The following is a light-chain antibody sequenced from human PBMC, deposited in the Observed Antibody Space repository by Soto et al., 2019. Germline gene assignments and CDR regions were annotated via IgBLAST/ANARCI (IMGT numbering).Light chain of an antibody. CDR3: GTWDSSLSAGV. J-gene: IGLJ2*01. CDR1: SSNIGNNY. Sequence: QSVLTQPPSVSAAPGQTVTISCSGSSSNIGNNYVSWYQQLPGTAPKLLIYDNNKRPSGIPDRFSGSKSGTSATLGITGLQTGDEAGYYCGTWDSSLSAGVFGGGTKVTVL. CDR2: DNN. V-gene: IGLV1-51*01.